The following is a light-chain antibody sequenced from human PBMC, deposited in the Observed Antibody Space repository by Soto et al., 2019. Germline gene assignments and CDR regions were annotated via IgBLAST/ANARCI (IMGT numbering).Light chain of an antibody. J-gene: IGLJ2*01. CDR3: SSYGGNPNLV. CDR2: EVN. CDR1: SSDVGGYNS. V-gene: IGLV2-8*01. Sequence: QSALTQPPSASGSPGQSVTISCTGTSSDVGGYNSVSWYQQHPGKAPKLMIYEVNKRPSGVADRFSGSKSRNTASLTVSGLQVEDEADCYCSSYGGNPNLVFGGGTNLTVL.